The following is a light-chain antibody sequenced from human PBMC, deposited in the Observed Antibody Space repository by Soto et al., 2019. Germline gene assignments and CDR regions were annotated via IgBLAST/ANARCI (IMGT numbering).Light chain of an antibody. Sequence: QSALTQPPSASGSPGQSVTISCTGTSSDVGGYNYVSWYQQHPGKAPKLLIYEVTKRPSGVPDRFSASKSGNTASLTVSGLQAEDEADYYCSSYAGNNGGLFGGGTKLTVL. CDR1: SSDVGGYNY. CDR3: SSYAGNNGGL. V-gene: IGLV2-8*01. J-gene: IGLJ2*01. CDR2: EVT.